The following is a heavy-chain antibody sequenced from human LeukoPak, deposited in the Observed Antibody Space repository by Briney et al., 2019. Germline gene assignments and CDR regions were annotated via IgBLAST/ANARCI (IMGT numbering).Heavy chain of an antibody. D-gene: IGHD3-16*02. Sequence: PSQTLSLTCTVSGGSISSGDYYWSWIRQPPGTGLEWIGYIYYSGSTYYNPSLKSRVTISVDTSKNQFSLKLSSVTAADTAVYYFARIVTFGGVIVMRARAFDIWGQGTMVTVSS. CDR2: IYYSGST. CDR1: GGSISSGDYY. V-gene: IGHV4-30-4*01. J-gene: IGHJ3*02. CDR3: ARIVTFGGVIVMRARAFDI.